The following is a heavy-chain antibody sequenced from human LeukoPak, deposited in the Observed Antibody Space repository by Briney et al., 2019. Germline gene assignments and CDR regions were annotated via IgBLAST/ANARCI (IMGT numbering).Heavy chain of an antibody. J-gene: IGHJ4*02. CDR2: ISGSGGST. CDR1: GFTFSNYG. Sequence: AGGSLRLSCAASGFTFSNYGMSWVRQAPGKGLEWVSSISGSGGSTLYADSVKGRLTISRDNSKNTLYLQMNSLRAEDTAVYYCAKAYYDSSGCYNYFDYWGQGTLVTVSS. CDR3: AKAYYDSSGCYNYFDY. D-gene: IGHD3-22*01. V-gene: IGHV3-23*01.